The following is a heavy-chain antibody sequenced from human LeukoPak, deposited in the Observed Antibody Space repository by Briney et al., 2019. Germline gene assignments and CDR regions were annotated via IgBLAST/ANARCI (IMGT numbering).Heavy chain of an antibody. J-gene: IGHJ4*02. D-gene: IGHD6-19*01. CDR3: AKVGDGGWYFDN. CDR1: RFIFYEHN. V-gene: IGHV3-48*04. CDR2: LSSGGTTI. Sequence: GGSLRLSCATSRFIFYEHNMIWVRQAPGKGLEWVSFLSSGGTTIHYADSVKGRFTMSRDDAKNSLYLQMNSLRAEDTAVYYCAKVGDGGWYFDNWGQGTLVTVSS.